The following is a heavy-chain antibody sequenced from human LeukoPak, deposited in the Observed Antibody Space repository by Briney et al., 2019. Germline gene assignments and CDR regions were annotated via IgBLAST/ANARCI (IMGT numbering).Heavy chain of an antibody. CDR2: IYYSGST. D-gene: IGHD5-12*01. CDR3: ARHSGYSGYGIDY. V-gene: IGHV4-59*08. CDR1: GVSISSYY. Sequence: PSETLSLTCTVSGVSISSYYWSWLRQPPGKGLEWIGYIYYSGSTNYNPSLKSRVTISVDTSKNQFSLKLSSVTAADTAVYYCARHSGYSGYGIDYWGQGTLVTVSS. J-gene: IGHJ4*02.